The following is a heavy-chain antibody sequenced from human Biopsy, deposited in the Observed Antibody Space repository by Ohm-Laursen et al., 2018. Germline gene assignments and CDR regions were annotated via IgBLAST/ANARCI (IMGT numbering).Heavy chain of an antibody. Sequence: PSETLSLTCTVSGGSLSGYSWNWIRQPAGKGLEWIGRIYASETTHFNPSLRSRLIMSLDTSRNQFSLRLSSVTAADTAIYYCAREFTYNYGAKGALDIWGQGTKVTVSS. CDR3: AREFTYNYGAKGALDI. J-gene: IGHJ3*02. V-gene: IGHV4-4*07. CDR1: GGSLSGYS. CDR2: IYASETT. D-gene: IGHD4/OR15-4a*01.